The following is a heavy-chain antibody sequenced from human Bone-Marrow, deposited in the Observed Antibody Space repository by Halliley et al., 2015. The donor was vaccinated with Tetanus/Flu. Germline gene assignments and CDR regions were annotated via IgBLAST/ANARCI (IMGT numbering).Heavy chain of an antibody. CDR2: ISASGSRT. D-gene: IGHD3-22*01. J-gene: IGHJ3*01. V-gene: IGHV3-23*01. CDR1: TFTFSFYA. CDR3: AKDRGAHYYDSSGYGAFDV. Sequence: SLRLSCATSTFTFSFYAMTWVRQAPGKGLEWVSSISASGSRTHHADFVKGRFTVSRDNSKNTLYLQMNSLRDGDTAVYFCAKDRGAHYYDSSGYGAFDVWGQGTVVTVSS.